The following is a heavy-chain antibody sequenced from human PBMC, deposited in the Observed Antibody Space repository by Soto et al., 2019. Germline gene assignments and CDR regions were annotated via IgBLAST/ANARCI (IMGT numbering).Heavy chain of an antibody. V-gene: IGHV3-30*18. CDR3: AKDMELRLGSHLGGGDLADY. Sequence: GGSLRLSCAASGFTFSSYGMHWVRQAPGKGLEWVAVISYDGSNKYYADSVKGRFTISRDNSKNTLYLQMNSLRAEDTAVYYCAKDMELRLGSHLGGGDLADYWGQGTLVTVSS. D-gene: IGHD1-26*01. CDR1: GFTFSSYG. CDR2: ISYDGSNK. J-gene: IGHJ4*02.